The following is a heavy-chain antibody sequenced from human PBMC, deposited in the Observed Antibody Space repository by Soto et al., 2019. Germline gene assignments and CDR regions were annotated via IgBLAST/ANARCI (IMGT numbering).Heavy chain of an antibody. CDR1: GGSISSGGYS. CDR3: ARRYGDYFDY. V-gene: IGHV4-30-4*07. J-gene: IGHJ4*02. D-gene: IGHD4-17*01. CDR2: IYYSGST. Sequence: SETLSLTCAVSGGSISSGGYSWSWIRQPPGKGLEWIGYIYYSGSTYYNPSLKSRVTISVDTSKNQFSLKLSSVTAADTAVYYCARRYGDYFDYWGQGTLVTVS.